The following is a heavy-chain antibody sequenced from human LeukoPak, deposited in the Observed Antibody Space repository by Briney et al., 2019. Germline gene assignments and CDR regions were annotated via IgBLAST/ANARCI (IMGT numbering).Heavy chain of an antibody. V-gene: IGHV1-18*01. Sequence: ASVKVSCKASGYTFTSYGISWVRRAPGQGLEWMGWISAYNGNTNYAQKLQGRVTMTTDTSTSTAYMELRSLRSDDTAVYYCARLGSSPPNYYGMDVWGQGTTVTVSS. CDR3: ARLGSSPPNYYGMDV. CDR2: ISAYNGNT. J-gene: IGHJ6*02. CDR1: GYTFTSYG. D-gene: IGHD6-6*01.